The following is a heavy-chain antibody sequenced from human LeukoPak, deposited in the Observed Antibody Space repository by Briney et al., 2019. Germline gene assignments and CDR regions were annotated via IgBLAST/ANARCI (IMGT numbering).Heavy chain of an antibody. CDR1: GYTFTSYD. Sequence: GASVKVSCKASGYTFTSYDINWVRQATGQGLEWMGWMNPNSGNTGYAQKFQGRVTMTRNTSISTAYKELSSLRSEDTAVYYCAGGDRRIFGVVGDWFDPWGQGTLVTVSS. CDR2: MNPNSGNT. CDR3: AGGDRRIFGVVGDWFDP. J-gene: IGHJ5*02. V-gene: IGHV1-8*01. D-gene: IGHD3-3*01.